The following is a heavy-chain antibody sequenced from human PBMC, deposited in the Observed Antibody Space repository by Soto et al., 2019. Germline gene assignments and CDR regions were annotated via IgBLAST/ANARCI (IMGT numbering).Heavy chain of an antibody. V-gene: IGHV3-30*03. Sequence: RGSPRLPRAGSGFHFGFFCMNGVRQAPGKGLEWVAFISGDGINTQYADSVRGRFTLSRDYSRKTMYLQMDSLRDEDTALYYCARGNLSFDFDSWGLGTLVTVSS. CDR3: ARGNLSFDFDS. D-gene: IGHD1-26*01. J-gene: IGHJ4*02. CDR1: GFHFGFFC. CDR2: ISGDGINT.